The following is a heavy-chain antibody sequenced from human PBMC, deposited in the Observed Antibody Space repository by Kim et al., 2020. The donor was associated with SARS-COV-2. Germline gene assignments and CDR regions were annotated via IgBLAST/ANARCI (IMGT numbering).Heavy chain of an antibody. D-gene: IGHD2-15*01. J-gene: IGHJ5*02. Sequence: SETLSLTCTVSGGSISSYYWSWIRQPPGKGLEWIGYIYYSGSTNYNPSLKSRVTISVDTSKNQFSLKLSSVTAADTAVYYCAREKVAATYTHTTWFDPWGQGTLVTVSS. V-gene: IGHV4-59*01. CDR2: IYYSGST. CDR1: GGSISSYY. CDR3: AREKVAATYTHTTWFDP.